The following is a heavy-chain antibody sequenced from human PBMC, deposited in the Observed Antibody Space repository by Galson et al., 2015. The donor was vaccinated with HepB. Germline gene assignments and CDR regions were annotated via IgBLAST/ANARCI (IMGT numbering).Heavy chain of an antibody. CDR3: ARNSYYDFWSGYSPAYYYYYMDV. V-gene: IGHV3-7*03. CDR2: IKQDGSEK. J-gene: IGHJ6*03. CDR1: GFTFSSYW. Sequence: SLRLSCAASGFTFSSYWMSWVRQAPGKGLEWVANIKQDGSEKYYVDSVKGRFTISRDNAKNSLYLQMNSLRAEDTAVYYCARNSYYDFWSGYSPAYYYYYMDVWGKGTTVTVSS. D-gene: IGHD3-3*01.